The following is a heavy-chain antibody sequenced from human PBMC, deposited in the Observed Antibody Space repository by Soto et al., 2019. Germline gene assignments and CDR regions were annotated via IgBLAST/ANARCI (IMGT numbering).Heavy chain of an antibody. D-gene: IGHD2-21*02. CDR1: GGSVSSGSYY. CDR3: AREIVTAGGNNYFDP. CDR2: VYHTGDT. J-gene: IGHJ5*02. Sequence: SETLSLTCTVSGGSVSSGSYYWSWVRQSPGGGLEWIGNVYHTGDTNFNPSLQSRVTISVDKSNNQFSLRLNSLTAADTAVYFCAREIVTAGGNNYFDPWGPGALVTVSS. V-gene: IGHV4-61*01.